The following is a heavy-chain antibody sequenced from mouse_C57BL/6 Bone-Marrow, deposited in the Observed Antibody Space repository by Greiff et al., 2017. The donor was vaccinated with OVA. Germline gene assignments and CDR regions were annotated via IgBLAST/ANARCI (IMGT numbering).Heavy chain of an antibody. CDR1: GYSFTGYY. J-gene: IGHJ3*01. V-gene: IGHV1-42*01. CDR2: INPSTGGT. CDR3: AGGGTSPFAY. D-gene: IGHD4-1*01. Sequence: VQLQQSGPELVKPGASVKISCKASGYSFTGYYMNWVKQSPEKSLEWIGEINPSTGGTTYNQKFKAKATLTVDKSSSTAYMQLQSLTSEDSAVYYSAGGGTSPFAYWGQGTLVTVSA.